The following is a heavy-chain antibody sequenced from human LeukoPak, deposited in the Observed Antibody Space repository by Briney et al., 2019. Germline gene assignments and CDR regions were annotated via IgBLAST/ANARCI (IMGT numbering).Heavy chain of an antibody. CDR2: IRQDGSEK. CDR1: GFTFSSYG. CDR3: AGGGATFDY. J-gene: IGHJ4*02. V-gene: IGHV3-7*01. Sequence: GRSLRLSCAASGFTFSSYGMHWVRQAPGKGLEWVANIRQDGSEKYYVDSVKGRFTISRDNAKNSLYLQMNSLRAEDTAVYYCAGGGATFDYWGQGTLVTVSS. D-gene: IGHD1-26*01.